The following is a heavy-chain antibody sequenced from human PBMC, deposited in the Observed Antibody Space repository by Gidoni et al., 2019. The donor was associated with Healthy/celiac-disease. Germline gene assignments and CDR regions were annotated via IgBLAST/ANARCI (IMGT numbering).Heavy chain of an antibody. CDR3: ARDSVVVPAAITPDYYYGMDV. J-gene: IGHJ6*02. V-gene: IGHV2-70*01. D-gene: IGHD2-2*01. Sequence: QVTLRESGPALVKPTQTLTLTCPFSGFSLSTSGMCVSWIRQPPGKALEWLALIDWDDDKYYSTSLKTRLTISKDTSKNQVVLTMTNMDPVDTATYYCARDSVVVPAAITPDYYYGMDVWGQGTTVTVSS. CDR2: IDWDDDK. CDR1: GFSLSTSGMC.